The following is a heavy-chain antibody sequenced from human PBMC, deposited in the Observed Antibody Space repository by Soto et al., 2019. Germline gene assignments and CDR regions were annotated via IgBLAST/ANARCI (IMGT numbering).Heavy chain of an antibody. V-gene: IGHV1-46*01. CDR2: INPTGGST. D-gene: IGHD2-8*02. Sequence: QVQLVQSGAEVKKPGASVKVSCKASGYTFINYYIHWVRQAPGHGLEWMAIINPTGGSTNDAQKFQGRLTLTMDTSTTTVYMELSSLTSEDTAIYYCARHRAAGDVWGQGTLVTVSS. CDR3: ARHRAAGDV. J-gene: IGHJ4*02. CDR1: GYTFINYY.